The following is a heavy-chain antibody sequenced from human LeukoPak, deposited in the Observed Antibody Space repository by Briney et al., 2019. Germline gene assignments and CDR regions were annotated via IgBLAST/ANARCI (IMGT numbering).Heavy chain of an antibody. J-gene: IGHJ4*02. CDR1: GFTFSSYA. Sequence: GRSLRLSCAASGFTFSSYAIHWVRQAPGKGLEWVAVISYDGSNKYYADSVKGRFTISRDNSKNTLYLQTNSLRAEDTAVYYCARGDGQGIAAAGLFDYWGQGTLVTVSS. D-gene: IGHD6-13*01. CDR3: ARGDGQGIAAAGLFDY. V-gene: IGHV3-30*04. CDR2: ISYDGSNK.